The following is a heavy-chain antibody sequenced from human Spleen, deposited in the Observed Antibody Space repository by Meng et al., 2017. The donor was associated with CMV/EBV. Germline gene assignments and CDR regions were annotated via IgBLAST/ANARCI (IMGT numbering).Heavy chain of an antibody. CDR1: GFTFSSYS. V-gene: IGHV3-30*02. CDR2: IRYDGSNK. CDR3: AKDRRITMIVVVKPHYFDY. Sequence: SCAASGFTFSSYSMNWVRQAPGKGLEWVAFIRYDGSNKYYADSVKGRFTISRDNSKNTLYLQMNSLRAEDTAVYYCAKDRRITMIVVVKPHYFDYWGQGTLVTVSS. D-gene: IGHD3-22*01. J-gene: IGHJ4*02.